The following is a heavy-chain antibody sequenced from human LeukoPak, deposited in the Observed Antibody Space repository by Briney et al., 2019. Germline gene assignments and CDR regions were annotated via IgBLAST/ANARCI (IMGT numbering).Heavy chain of an antibody. V-gene: IGHV3-7*01. CDR2: INEDGSEK. CDR3: AREGRFLDEILDRFDY. CDR1: GFSFRRNW. D-gene: IGHD3-3*01. J-gene: IGHJ4*02. Sequence: GGSLRLSCSGSGFSFRRNWMSWVRQAPGKGLEWVANINEDGSEKNYVDSVKGRFTISRDNAKNSLYLQMNSLRAEDTAVYYCAREGRFLDEILDRFDYWGQGTLVTVPS.